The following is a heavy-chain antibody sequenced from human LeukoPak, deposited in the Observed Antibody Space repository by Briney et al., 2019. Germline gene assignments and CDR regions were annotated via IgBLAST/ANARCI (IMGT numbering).Heavy chain of an antibody. V-gene: IGHV4-61*01. Sequence: SEPLSLTCSVSGYSVGSAFYWSWIRQPPGKGLEWIGYIYYSGSTNYNPSLKSRVTISVDTSKNQFSLKLSSVTAADTAVYYCARSYSIRLYYFDYWGQGTLVTVSS. CDR1: GYSVGSAFY. D-gene: IGHD3-3*02. CDR2: IYYSGST. J-gene: IGHJ4*02. CDR3: ARSYSIRLYYFDY.